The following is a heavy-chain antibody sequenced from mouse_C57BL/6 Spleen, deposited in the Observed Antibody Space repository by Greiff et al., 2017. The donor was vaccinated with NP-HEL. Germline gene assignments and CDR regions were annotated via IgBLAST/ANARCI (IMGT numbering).Heavy chain of an antibody. V-gene: IGHV1-81*01. D-gene: IGHD2-14*01. Sequence: QVQLKQSGAELARPGASVKLSCKASGYTFTSYGISWVKQRTGQGLEWIGEIYPRSGNTYYNEKFKGKATLTADKSSSTAYMELRSLTSEDSAVYFCADYRGYFDVWGTGTTVTVSS. CDR1: GYTFTSYG. J-gene: IGHJ1*03. CDR2: IYPRSGNT. CDR3: ADYRGYFDV.